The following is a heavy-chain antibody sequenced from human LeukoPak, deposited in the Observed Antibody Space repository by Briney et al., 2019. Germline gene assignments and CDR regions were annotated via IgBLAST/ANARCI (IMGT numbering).Heavy chain of an antibody. CDR1: GFTFSDYW. CDR2: IQQDGSEK. D-gene: IGHD5-18*01. J-gene: IGHJ5*02. V-gene: IGHV3-7*04. CDR3: ARDRGFSYGIDL. Sequence: GGSLRLSCAASGFTFSDYWMSWVRQAPGKGLEWVANIQQDGSEKYYVDSVKGRFTISRDNAKKSLFLQVSSLRGEDTAVYYCARDRGFSYGIDLWGQGTLVTVSS.